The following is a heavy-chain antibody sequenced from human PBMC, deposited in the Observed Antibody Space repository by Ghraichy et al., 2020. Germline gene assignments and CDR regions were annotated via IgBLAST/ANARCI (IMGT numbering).Heavy chain of an antibody. V-gene: IGHV6-1*01. Sequence: TLSLTCAISGDSVSSNIAAWHWIRQSPSRGLEWLGRTYYRSKWNNDYAVSVKSRITINPDTSKKQISLQLTSVTPEDTALYYCARAITLPLGSPFDYWGPGSLVIVSS. J-gene: IGHJ4*02. CDR1: GDSVSSNIAA. CDR2: TYYRSKWNN. D-gene: IGHD7-27*01. CDR3: ARAITLPLGSPFDY.